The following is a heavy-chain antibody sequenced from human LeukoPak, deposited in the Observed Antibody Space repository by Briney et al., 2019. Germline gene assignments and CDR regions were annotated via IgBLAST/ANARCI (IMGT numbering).Heavy chain of an antibody. J-gene: IGHJ4*02. CDR3: ASGSYPYYFDY. Sequence: GSLRLSCAASGFTFSSYAMIWVRQPPGKGLEWIGSIYYSGSTYYNPSLKSRVTISVDTSKNQFSLKLSSVTAADTAVYYCASGSYPYYFDYWGQGTLVTVSS. V-gene: IGHV4-38-2*01. CDR2: IYYSGST. CDR1: GFTFSSYA. D-gene: IGHD1-26*01.